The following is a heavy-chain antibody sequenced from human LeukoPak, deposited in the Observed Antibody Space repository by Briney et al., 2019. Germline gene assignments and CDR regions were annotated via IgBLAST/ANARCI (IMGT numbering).Heavy chain of an antibody. CDR2: IKQDGSEK. D-gene: IGHD3-9*01. J-gene: IGHJ4*02. Sequence: PGGSLRLSCAASGFTFGLYWMNWVRRAPGKGLEWVANIKQDGSEKNYVDSVKGRFTISRDNAKNSLYLQMNNLRVEDTAMYYCAGGTGFIIKDWGQGTLVTVSS. CDR3: AGGTGFIIKD. CDR1: GFTFGLYW. V-gene: IGHV3-7*03.